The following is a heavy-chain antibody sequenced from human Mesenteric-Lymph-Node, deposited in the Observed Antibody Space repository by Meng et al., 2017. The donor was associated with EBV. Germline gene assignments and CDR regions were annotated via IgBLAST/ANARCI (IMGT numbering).Heavy chain of an antibody. CDR1: GYTFSNYG. CDR2: ISAYNGDT. V-gene: IGHV1-18*01. J-gene: IGHJ4*02. CDR3: ASVHYGGNPFEGGG. Sequence: QVQLVRSGGEVKKPGASVKVSCKGSGYTFSNYGTCWVRQAPGQGLEWMGWISAYNGDTYYAQRFQGRVTMTTDTSASTAYMELRSLRFDDTAVHYCASVHYGGNPFEGGGWGQGTLVTVSS. D-gene: IGHD4-23*01.